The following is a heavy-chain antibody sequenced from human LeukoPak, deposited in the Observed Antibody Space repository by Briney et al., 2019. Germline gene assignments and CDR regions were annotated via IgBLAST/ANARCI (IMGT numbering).Heavy chain of an antibody. Sequence: GGSLRLSCAASGFTFSNYWMSWVRQAPGKGLEWVANIKQDGSEKYYVDSVKGRFTISRDNAKNSVYLQMNSLRAEDTAVYYCARIHSGYEAFDTWGQGTMVTVSS. CDR2: IKQDGSEK. J-gene: IGHJ3*02. CDR3: ARIHSGYEAFDT. V-gene: IGHV3-7*04. D-gene: IGHD5-12*01. CDR1: GFTFSNYW.